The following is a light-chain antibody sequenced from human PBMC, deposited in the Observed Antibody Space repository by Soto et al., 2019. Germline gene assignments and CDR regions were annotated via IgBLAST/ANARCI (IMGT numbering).Light chain of an antibody. J-gene: IGLJ2*01. V-gene: IGLV1-40*01. CDR1: SSNIGAGYD. CDR2: GNS. CDR3: QSYDSSLSRV. Sequence: QAVVTQPPSVSGAPGQRVTISCTGSSSNIGAGYDVHWYQQLPGTAPKLLIYGNSNRPSGVPDRFSGSKSGTSASLAITGLQAEDEADYYCQSYDSSLSRVFAGGTKLTVL.